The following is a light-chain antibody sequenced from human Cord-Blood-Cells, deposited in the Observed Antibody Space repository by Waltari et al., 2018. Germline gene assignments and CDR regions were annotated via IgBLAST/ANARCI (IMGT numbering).Light chain of an antibody. CDR2: DVS. J-gene: IGLJ1*01. CDR1: SSDVGGYNY. Sequence: QSALTQPRSVSGSPGQSVTISCTVTSSDVGGYNYVSRYQQHPGKAPKLMFYDVSKRPSVVPDRFSGSKSGNTASLTISGLQAEDEADYYCCSYAGSYTYVFGTGTKVTVL. V-gene: IGLV2-11*01. CDR3: CSYAGSYTYV.